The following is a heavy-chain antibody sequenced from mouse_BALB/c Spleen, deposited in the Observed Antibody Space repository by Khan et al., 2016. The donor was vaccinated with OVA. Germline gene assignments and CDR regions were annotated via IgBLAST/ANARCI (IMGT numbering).Heavy chain of an antibody. J-gene: IGHJ3*01. V-gene: IGHV14-1*02. CDR1: GFNIKDYY. CDR2: IDPENGDT. D-gene: IGHD2-2*01. Sequence: VQLQQSGAELVRPGALVKLSCKASGFNIKDYYMHWVKQRPEQGLVWIGRIDPENGDTIYDPKFQGKASITSDTSSNTAYLQLSSLTSADTAVFDWASDGYARWFAYWGQGTLVTVSA. CDR3: ASDGYARWFAY.